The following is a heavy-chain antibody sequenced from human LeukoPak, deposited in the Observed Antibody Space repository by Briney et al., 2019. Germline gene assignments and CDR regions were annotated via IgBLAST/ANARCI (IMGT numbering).Heavy chain of an antibody. V-gene: IGHV3-21*01. D-gene: IGHD2-2*02. J-gene: IGHJ6*03. Sequence: GGSLRLSCAASGFTFSSYSMNWVRQAPGKGLEWVSSISSSSSYIYYADSVKGRFTISRDNAKNSLYLQMNSLRAEDTAVYYCARVYPDDYYYYYYMDVWGKGTTVTVSS. CDR3: ARVYPDDYYYYYYMDV. CDR2: ISSSSSYI. CDR1: GFTFSSYS.